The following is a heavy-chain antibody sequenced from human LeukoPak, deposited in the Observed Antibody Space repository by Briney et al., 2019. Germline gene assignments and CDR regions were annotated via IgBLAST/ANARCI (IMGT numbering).Heavy chain of an antibody. CDR1: GFTFSSYG. V-gene: IGHV3-30*18. CDR2: ISYDGSNK. D-gene: IGHD3-3*01. J-gene: IGHJ4*02. CDR3: AKDYDFWSGYSFDY. Sequence: GGSLRLSCAASGFTFSSYGMHWVRQAPGKGLEWVADISYDGSNKYYADSVKGRFIISRDNFKNTLYLQMNSLRAEDTAVYYCAKDYDFWSGYSFDYWGQGTLVTVSS.